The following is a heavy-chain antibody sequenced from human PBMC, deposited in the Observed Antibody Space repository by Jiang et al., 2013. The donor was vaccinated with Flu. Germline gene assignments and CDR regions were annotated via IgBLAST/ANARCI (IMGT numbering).Heavy chain of an antibody. CDR2: IYDSGST. V-gene: IGHV4-59*01. D-gene: IGHD6-13*01. J-gene: IGHJ4*02. CDR1: RGSIRYFY. CDR3: ARVGAAAVDDHFDL. Sequence: LLKPSETLSLTCTVSRGSIRYFYWSWIRQPPGKGLEWIGKIYDSGSTKYNPSFESRVTISVDTSRNKFSLKLNSVTAADTAVYYCARVGAAAVDDHFDLWGREPLSPSPQ.